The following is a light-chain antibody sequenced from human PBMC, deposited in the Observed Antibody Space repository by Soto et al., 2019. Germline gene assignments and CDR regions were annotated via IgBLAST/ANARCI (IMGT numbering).Light chain of an antibody. J-gene: IGKJ1*01. CDR2: DAS. Sequence: EIVMTQSPATLSVPPGQIATLSCRASQSVGKYLVWYQQKPVQAPRLLIYDASSRATGIPASFSGSGSATDFTLTISSLEPEDVAVYYCQQRGNRPPWTFGQGTKVDIK. CDR1: QSVGKY. CDR3: QQRGNRPPWT. V-gene: IGKV3-11*01.